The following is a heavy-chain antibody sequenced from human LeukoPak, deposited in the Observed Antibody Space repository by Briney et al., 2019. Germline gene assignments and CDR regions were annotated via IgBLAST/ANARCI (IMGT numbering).Heavy chain of an antibody. J-gene: IGHJ4*02. CDR3: ARGEGLFDY. Sequence: SETLSLTCAVYGGSFSGYYWSWIRQPPGKGLEWIGEINHSGSTNYNPSLKSRVTISVDTSKNQFSLKLSSVTAADTAVYYCARGEGLFDYWGQGTLVIVSS. CDR2: INHSGST. CDR1: GGSFSGYY. V-gene: IGHV4-34*01.